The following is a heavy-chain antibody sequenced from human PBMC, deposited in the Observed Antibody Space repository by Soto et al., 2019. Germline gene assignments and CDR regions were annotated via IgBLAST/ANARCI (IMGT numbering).Heavy chain of an antibody. CDR2: LANDGSYQ. J-gene: IGHJ4*02. CDR1: GFPFGGYG. CDR3: ARGRGGSSYSSQDY. Sequence: QVQLVESGGGVVQPGGSLRLSCEASGFPFGGYGMHWVRQSPGEGLEWVAVLANDGSYQYYADSMKGRFTISRDNSKNTLYLQMERRRPGDTAVYYCARGRGGSSYSSQDYWGQGTLVTVS. V-gene: IGHV3-30*03. D-gene: IGHD2-15*01.